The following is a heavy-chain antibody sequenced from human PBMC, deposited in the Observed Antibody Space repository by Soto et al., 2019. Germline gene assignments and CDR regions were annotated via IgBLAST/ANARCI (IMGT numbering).Heavy chain of an antibody. Sequence: SETLSLTCTVSGGSISSGGYYWSWIRQHPGKGLEWIGYIYYSGSTYYNPSLKSRVTISVDTSKNQFSLKLSSVTAADTAVYYCARARISSGYYWVPNDYWGQGTLVTV. CDR1: GGSISSGGYY. J-gene: IGHJ4*02. D-gene: IGHD3-22*01. CDR2: IYYSGST. V-gene: IGHV4-31*03. CDR3: ARARISSGYYWVPNDY.